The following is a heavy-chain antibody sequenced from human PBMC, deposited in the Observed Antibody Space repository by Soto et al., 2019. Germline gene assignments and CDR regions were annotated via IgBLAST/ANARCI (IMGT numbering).Heavy chain of an antibody. J-gene: IGHJ2*01. CDR1: GASISRTSSY. D-gene: IGHD3-10*02. Sequence: QVQLQESGPGLVKPSETLSLTCTVSGASISRTSSYWGWIRQPPGKGLEWIAGINYSGTTYYNPSLKSRVPMSVDTSRNQFSLRLTSVTAADTGIYFCARRANVPSWYFDLWGREKPVIVSS. V-gene: IGHV4-39*01. CDR3: ARRANVPSWYFDL. CDR2: INYSGTT.